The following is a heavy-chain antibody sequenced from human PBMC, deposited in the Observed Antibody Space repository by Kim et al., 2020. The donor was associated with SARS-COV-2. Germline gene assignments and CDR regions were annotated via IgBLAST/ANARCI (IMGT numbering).Heavy chain of an antibody. V-gene: IGHV3-23*01. CDR2: ISGSGERT. CDR3: DGADF. CDR1: GFTLSGYG. Sequence: LGRSGAAFGFTLSGYGMSWARQAAGRGREWVSTISGSGERTHYADSVKGRFTISRDNSKNTLFLQMDSLRAEDTAIYYCDGADFWGQGTLAT. J-gene: IGHJ4*02. D-gene: IGHD3-16*01.